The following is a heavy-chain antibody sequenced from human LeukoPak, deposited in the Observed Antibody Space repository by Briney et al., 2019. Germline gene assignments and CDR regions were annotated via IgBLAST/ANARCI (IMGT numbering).Heavy chain of an antibody. V-gene: IGHV3-33*01. CDR3: ARGNYEGSGYPDY. CDR1: GFTFRNYG. CDR2: IWYDGSRK. D-gene: IGHD3-22*01. Sequence: QAGGSLRLSCEPSGFTFRNYGMHWARQAPGKGLEWVAVIWYDGSRKEYADSVKGRFTVSRGNSKNILSLQMNSLTVGDTAVYYCARGNYEGSGYPDYWGQGTLVTVSA. J-gene: IGHJ4*02.